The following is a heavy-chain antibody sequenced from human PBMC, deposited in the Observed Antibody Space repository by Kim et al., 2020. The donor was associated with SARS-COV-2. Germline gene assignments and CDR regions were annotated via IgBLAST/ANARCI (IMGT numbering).Heavy chain of an antibody. D-gene: IGHD2-21*02. CDR1: GYTFAAYG. J-gene: IGHJ6*02. V-gene: IGHV1-18*01. CDR3: ARGGRGDHFYNGMDV. Sequence: ASVKVSCKAGYTFAAYGISWVRQARGQGLQWMGGIGAYNGMSDYGQTFHDRITMTTDISSSTAYLEVRSPRSDDTAIYFCARGGRGDHFYNGMDVWGQGTAVIVSS. CDR2: IGAYNGMS.